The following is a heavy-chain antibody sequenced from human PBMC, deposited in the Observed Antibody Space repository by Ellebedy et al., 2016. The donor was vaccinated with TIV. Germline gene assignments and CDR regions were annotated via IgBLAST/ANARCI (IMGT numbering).Heavy chain of an antibody. V-gene: IGHV3-74*01. CDR1: EFTFSSYW. Sequence: PGGSLRLSCAASEFTFSSYWIHWVRQTPGKGLVWVSRISPDGRGTSYADSVKGRFTISRDNAKNTKYLQMNSRRAEDTAVYYCATGPYSYGWGYWGQGTLVTVSS. CDR2: ISPDGRGT. CDR3: ATGPYSYGWGY. J-gene: IGHJ4*02. D-gene: IGHD5-18*01.